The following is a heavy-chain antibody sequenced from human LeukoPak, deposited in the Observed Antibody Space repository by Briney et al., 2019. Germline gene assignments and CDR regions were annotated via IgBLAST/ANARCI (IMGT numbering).Heavy chain of an antibody. D-gene: IGHD6-19*01. Sequence: GGCLRLSGAASGFTFSSYAMSWVRQAPGKGLEWVSASIGSGGSTYYADSVKGRFTISRDNSKNTLYLQMNSLRAEDTAVYYCARAPPGYSSGWLGAFDIWGQGTMVTVSS. CDR2: SIGSGGST. CDR3: ARAPPGYSSGWLGAFDI. V-gene: IGHV3-23*01. CDR1: GFTFSSYA. J-gene: IGHJ3*02.